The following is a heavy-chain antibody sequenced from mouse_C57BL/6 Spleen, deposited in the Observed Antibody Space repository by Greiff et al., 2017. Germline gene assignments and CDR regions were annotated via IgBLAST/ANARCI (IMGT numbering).Heavy chain of an antibody. J-gene: IGHJ2*01. CDR2: ISGGGGNT. CDR3: ARHAYYYGSSYYFDY. Sequence: EVQLVESGGGLVKPGGSLKLSCAASGFTFSSYTMSWVRQTPEKRLEWVATISGGGGNTYYPDSVKGRFTISRDNAKNTLYLQMSSLRSEDTALYYCARHAYYYGSSYYFDYWGQGTTLTVSS. V-gene: IGHV5-9*01. CDR1: GFTFSSYT. D-gene: IGHD1-1*01.